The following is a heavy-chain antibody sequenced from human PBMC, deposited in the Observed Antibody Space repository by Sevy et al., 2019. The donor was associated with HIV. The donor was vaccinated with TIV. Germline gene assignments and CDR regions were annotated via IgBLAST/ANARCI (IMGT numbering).Heavy chain of an antibody. CDR1: GYSVSDLS. D-gene: IGHD3-22*01. J-gene: IGHJ3*02. V-gene: IGHV1-24*01. Sequence: ASVKVSCKVSGYSVSDLSIHWVRQAPGKGLEWMGGYDPEDGETIYAQKFQGRVTMTEETSTDTAYMELSSLRSEDTDVYYCATSPDYYDSRRDAFDIWGQGTMVTVSS. CDR2: YDPEDGET. CDR3: ATSPDYYDSRRDAFDI.